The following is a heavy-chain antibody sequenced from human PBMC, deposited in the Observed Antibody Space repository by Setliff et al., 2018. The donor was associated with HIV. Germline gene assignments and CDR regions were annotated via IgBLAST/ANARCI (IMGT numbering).Heavy chain of an antibody. V-gene: IGHV4-39*07. CDR1: GASISSTTYY. CDR2: IYSSGRT. J-gene: IGHJ5*02. Sequence: ETLSLTCAVSGASISSTTYYWGWVRQPPGKGLEWIGSIYSSGRTYYNLSLKSRVTISVDTSKNQFSLKLTSVTAADTAVYYCARGGRSLAAQTWFDPWGQGTLVTVSS. D-gene: IGHD6-6*01. CDR3: ARGGRSLAAQTWFDP.